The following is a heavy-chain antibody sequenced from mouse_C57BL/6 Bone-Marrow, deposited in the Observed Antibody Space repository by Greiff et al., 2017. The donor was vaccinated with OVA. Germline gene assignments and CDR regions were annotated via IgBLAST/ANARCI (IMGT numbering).Heavy chain of an antibody. CDR1: GFSLTSYG. Sequence: VMLVESGPGLVQPSQSLSITCTVSGFSLTSYGVHWVRQSPGKGLEWLGVIWSGGSTDYNAAFISRLSISKDNSKSKVFFKRNSLQADDTSIYYCARPTSPYWYFDVWGTGTTVTVSS. J-gene: IGHJ1*03. D-gene: IGHD2-10*01. V-gene: IGHV2-2*01. CDR3: ARPTSPYWYFDV. CDR2: IWSGGST.